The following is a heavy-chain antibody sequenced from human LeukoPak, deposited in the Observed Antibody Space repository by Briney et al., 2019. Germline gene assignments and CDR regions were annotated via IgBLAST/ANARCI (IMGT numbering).Heavy chain of an antibody. J-gene: IGHJ4*02. D-gene: IGHD6-19*01. Sequence: SETLSLTCAVSGGSISSYYWSWIRQPPGKGLEWIGYIYYNGSTNYNPYLKSRVTISVDKSKNQFSLKLSSVTAADTAVYYCARDSSGWTVEYFDYWGQGTLVTVSS. V-gene: IGHV4-59*01. CDR2: IYYNGST. CDR3: ARDSSGWTVEYFDY. CDR1: GGSISSYY.